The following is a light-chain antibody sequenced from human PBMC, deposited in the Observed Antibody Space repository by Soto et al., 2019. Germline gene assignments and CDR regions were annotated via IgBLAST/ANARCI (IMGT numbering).Light chain of an antibody. Sequence: EIVMTQSPATLSVSPGERATLSCRASQSVNFNLAWYQQKPGQAPRLLIYGASTRATGIPARFSGSGSGTEFALTISSLQSEDFAVYYCHQYNNWPPITFGQGTRLEIK. J-gene: IGKJ5*01. CDR2: GAS. CDR1: QSVNFN. CDR3: HQYNNWPPIT. V-gene: IGKV3-15*01.